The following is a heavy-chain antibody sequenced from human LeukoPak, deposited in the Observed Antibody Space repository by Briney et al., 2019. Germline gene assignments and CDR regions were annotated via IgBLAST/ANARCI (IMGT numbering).Heavy chain of an antibody. D-gene: IGHD6-13*01. J-gene: IGHJ6*02. CDR3: ARDHRAAAATDYYYYYGMDV. V-gene: IGHV3-48*03. Sequence: GGSLRLSCAASGFTFSSYEMNWVRQAPGKGLERVSYISSSGSTIYYADSVKGRFTISRDNAKNSLYLQMNSLRAEDTAVYYCARDHRAAAATDYYYYYGMDVWGQGTTVTVSS. CDR2: ISSSGSTI. CDR1: GFTFSSYE.